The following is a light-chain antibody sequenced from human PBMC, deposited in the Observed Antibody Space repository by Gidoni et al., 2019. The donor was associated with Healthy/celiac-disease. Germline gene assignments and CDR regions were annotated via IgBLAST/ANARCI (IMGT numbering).Light chain of an antibody. CDR1: QSISSW. CDR2: KAS. J-gene: IGKJ4*01. CDR3: QQYNSYSPSLT. V-gene: IGKV1-5*03. Sequence: DIQMTQSPSTLSASVGDRVTITCRASQSISSWFAWYQQKPGKAPKLLIYKASSLESGVPSRFSGSGSGTEFALTISSLQPDDFATYYCQQYNSYSPSLTFGGXTKVEIK.